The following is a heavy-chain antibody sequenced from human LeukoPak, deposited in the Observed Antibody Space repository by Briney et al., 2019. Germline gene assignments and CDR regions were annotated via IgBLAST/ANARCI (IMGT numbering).Heavy chain of an antibody. CDR2: ISSSGSTI. CDR1: GFTFSSYE. Sequence: GGSLRLSCAASGFTFSSYEMNWVRQAPGKGLEWVSYISSSGSTIYYADSVKGRFTISRDNAKNSLYLQMNSLRAEDTAVYYCAKGGYSGSYDVHYWGQGTLVTVSS. CDR3: AKGGYSGSYDVHY. J-gene: IGHJ4*02. V-gene: IGHV3-48*03. D-gene: IGHD1-26*01.